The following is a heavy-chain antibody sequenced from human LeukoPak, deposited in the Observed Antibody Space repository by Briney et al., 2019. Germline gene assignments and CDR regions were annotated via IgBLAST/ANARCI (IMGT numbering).Heavy chain of an antibody. D-gene: IGHD2-21*01. CDR2: ISSSSNTI. Sequence: GGSLRLSCAASGFTFSTYSMSWVRQAPGKGLEWVSYISSSSNTIYYADSVKGRFTISRDNAKNSLYLQMNSLRAEDTAVYYCARVPLASYYFDYWGQGTLVTVSS. CDR1: GFTFSTYS. J-gene: IGHJ4*02. CDR3: ARVPLASYYFDY. V-gene: IGHV3-48*01.